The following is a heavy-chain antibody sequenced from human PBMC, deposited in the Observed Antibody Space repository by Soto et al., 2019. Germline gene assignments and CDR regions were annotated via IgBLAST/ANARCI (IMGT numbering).Heavy chain of an antibody. J-gene: IGHJ1*01. CDR2: ISYDGSNK. Sequence: QVQLVESGGGGVQPGRSLRLSCAASGFSFSTNAMNWVRQAPGKGLEWVAVISYDGSNKYYADSVKGRFTISRDNSKNTVYQQMNSTRTEHRAVCSCGRGGDSSGYYYRHYFQHWGQGTLVTVSS. D-gene: IGHD3-22*01. CDR3: GRGGDSSGYYYRHYFQH. V-gene: IGHV3-30-3*01. CDR1: GFSFSTNA.